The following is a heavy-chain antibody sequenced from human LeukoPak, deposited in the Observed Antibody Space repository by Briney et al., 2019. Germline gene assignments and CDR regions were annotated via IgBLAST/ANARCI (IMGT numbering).Heavy chain of an antibody. Sequence: SGGSLRLSCAASGFTFSSYGMHWVRQAPGKGLEWVAVISYDGSNKYYADSVKGRFTISRDNSKNTLYLQMNSLRAEDTAVYYCARWDSSSYYWGQGTLVTVSS. V-gene: IGHV3-30*03. CDR1: GFTFSSYG. CDR3: ARWDSSSYY. D-gene: IGHD6-13*01. J-gene: IGHJ4*02. CDR2: ISYDGSNK.